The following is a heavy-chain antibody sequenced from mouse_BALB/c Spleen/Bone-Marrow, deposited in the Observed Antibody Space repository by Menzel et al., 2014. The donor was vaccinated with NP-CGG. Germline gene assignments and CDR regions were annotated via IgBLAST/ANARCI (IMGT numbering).Heavy chain of an antibody. Sequence: EVQLQESGPGLVQPGPSVKMSCKASGYTFTSYVMHRGMRKLGQDLVWIGCFNPYNDGTKYNEKFKAKPSLTSQQSSITIYMQLSSPTSEDSAVYYCRRVVPPDYWGQGTTLTVSS. CDR3: RRVVPPDY. CDR1: GYTFTSYV. J-gene: IGHJ2*01. D-gene: IGHD1-1*01. V-gene: IGHV1-14*01. CDR2: FNPYNDGT.